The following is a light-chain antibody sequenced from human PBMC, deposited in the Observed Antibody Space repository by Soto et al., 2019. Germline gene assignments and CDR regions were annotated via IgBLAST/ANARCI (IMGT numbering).Light chain of an antibody. CDR1: QSVSTY. CDR3: QQSYFALHT. J-gene: IGKJ2*01. Sequence: DVQMTQSPSSLSASVGDRVTITCRASQSVSTYLNWYQQKPGKAPKLLIHAASTLQSGVPSRFSGSGTGTDFTLTLDGLQPEDFATYCCQQSYFALHTFGQGTKVEI. V-gene: IGKV1-39*01. CDR2: AAS.